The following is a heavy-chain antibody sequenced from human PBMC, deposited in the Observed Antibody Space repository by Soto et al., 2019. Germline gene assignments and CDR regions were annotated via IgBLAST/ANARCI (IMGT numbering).Heavy chain of an antibody. J-gene: IGHJ4*02. D-gene: IGHD6-19*01. CDR2: ISRSGGST. Sequence: EVQLLESGGGLVQPEGSLRLSCAASGVTFSTYAMSWVRQAPGKGLEWVSAISRSGGSTYYADSVKGRFTVSRDNPENMLYLQMNSLRAEDTAVYFCAKGSASTYYFDSWGQGTLVTVSS. CDR1: GVTFSTYA. V-gene: IGHV3-23*01. CDR3: AKGSASTYYFDS.